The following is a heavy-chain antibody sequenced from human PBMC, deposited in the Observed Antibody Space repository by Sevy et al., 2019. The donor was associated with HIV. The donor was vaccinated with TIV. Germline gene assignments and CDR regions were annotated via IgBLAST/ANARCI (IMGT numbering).Heavy chain of an antibody. CDR2: IRYDGSNK. V-gene: IGHV3-30*02. D-gene: IGHD3-22*01. CDR1: GFTFSTYG. J-gene: IGHJ6*02. Sequence: GGSLRLSCAASGFTFSTYGMHWVRQAPGKGLEWVAFIRYDGSNKYDADSGKVRFTISRDNSKNTLYLQMNSLRAEDTAVYYCAKDMGYSYGMDVWGQGTTVTVSS. CDR3: AKDMGYSYGMDV.